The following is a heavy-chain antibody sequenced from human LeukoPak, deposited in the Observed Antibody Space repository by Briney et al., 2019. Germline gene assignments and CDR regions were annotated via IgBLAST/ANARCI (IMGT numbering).Heavy chain of an antibody. Sequence: GGSLRLSCAASGFTFSNYAMSWVRQASGKGLEWVSCISDSGDKAYYSDSVKGRFTISRDNSKNTLYLQMNSLRAEDTAVYYCTTGHYDFWSGYLIDAFDIWGQGTMVTVSS. D-gene: IGHD3-3*01. CDR2: ISDSGDKA. CDR1: GFTFSNYA. CDR3: TTGHYDFWSGYLIDAFDI. V-gene: IGHV3-23*01. J-gene: IGHJ3*02.